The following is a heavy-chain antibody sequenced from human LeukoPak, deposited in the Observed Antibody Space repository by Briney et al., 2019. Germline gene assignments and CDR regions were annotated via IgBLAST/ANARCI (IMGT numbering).Heavy chain of an antibody. CDR3: ARAGYSSSRGYYYYYMDV. V-gene: IGHV4-34*01. CDR1: GGSFSGYY. CDR2: INHSGST. J-gene: IGHJ6*03. Sequence: SETLSLTCAVYGGSFSGYYWSWIRQPPGKGLEWTGEINHSGSTNYNPSLKSRVTISVDTSKNQFSLKLSSVTAADTAVYYCARAGYSSSRGYYYYYMDVWGKGTTVTVSS. D-gene: IGHD6-6*01.